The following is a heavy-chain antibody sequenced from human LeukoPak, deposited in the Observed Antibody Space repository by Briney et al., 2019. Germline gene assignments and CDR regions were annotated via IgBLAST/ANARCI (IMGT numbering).Heavy chain of an antibody. J-gene: IGHJ4*02. Sequence: SETLSLTCTVSGGSISSSSYYWGWIRQPPGKGLEWIGSIYYSGSTYNNPSLKSRVTISVDTSKNQFSLKLSSVTAADTAVYYCARFRWGERYFDYWGQGTLVTVSS. CDR1: GGSISSSSYY. V-gene: IGHV4-39*07. CDR3: ARFRWGERYFDY. CDR2: IYYSGST. D-gene: IGHD3-16*01.